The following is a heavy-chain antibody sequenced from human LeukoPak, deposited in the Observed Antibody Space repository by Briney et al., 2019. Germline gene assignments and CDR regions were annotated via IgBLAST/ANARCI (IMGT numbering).Heavy chain of an antibody. CDR2: LKQDGSEK. CDR1: GFTFSSYW. D-gene: IGHD3-3*01. Sequence: PGGSPRLSSAASGFTFSSYWMSWVRQAPGKGLEWVANLKQDGSEKYYVDSVKGRFTISRDNAKNSLYLQMNSLRAEDTAVYYCARTESGYYYVDYWGQGTLVTVSS. J-gene: IGHJ4*02. CDR3: ARTESGYYYVDY. V-gene: IGHV3-7*01.